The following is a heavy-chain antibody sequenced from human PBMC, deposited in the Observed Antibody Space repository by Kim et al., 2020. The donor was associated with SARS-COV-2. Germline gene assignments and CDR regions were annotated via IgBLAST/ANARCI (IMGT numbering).Heavy chain of an antibody. Sequence: ASVKVSCKASGYTFINYYLHWVRQAPGQGLEWMGSINPSGGNTNYAQKFQGRVTMIRDTSTSTVYMELSSLRSEDTAVYYCTRGVRLHGVGFFDSWGQGTLVTVSS. CDR3: TRGVRLHGVGFFDS. CDR1: GYTFINYY. D-gene: IGHD2-21*02. J-gene: IGHJ4*02. CDR2: INPSGGNT. V-gene: IGHV1-46*01.